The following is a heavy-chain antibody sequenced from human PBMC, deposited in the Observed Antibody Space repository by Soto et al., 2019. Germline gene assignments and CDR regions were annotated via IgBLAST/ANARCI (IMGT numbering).Heavy chain of an antibody. CDR1: GGSMSPYY. V-gene: IGHV4-59*08. D-gene: IGHD2-21*01. CDR2: IYYRGNT. J-gene: IGHJ6*02. Sequence: PSETLSLTCSVFGGSMSPYYWSWIRQSPGKGLEWIANIYYRGNTNYNPSLESRVTISIDTSKNQFSLKLNSLTAADTAVYYCARGRIAIAGEPRSGGGLDVWGQGTRVTVSS. CDR3: ARGRIAIAGEPRSGGGLDV.